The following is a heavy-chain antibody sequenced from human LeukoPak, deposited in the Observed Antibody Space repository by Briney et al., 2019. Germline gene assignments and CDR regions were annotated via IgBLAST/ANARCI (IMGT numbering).Heavy chain of an antibody. J-gene: IGHJ4*02. CDR1: GINFRKYW. Sequence: TGGSLRLSCEVSGINFRKYWMTWVRQAPGKGLECVASISEDGSREWYVDSVKGRFTVSRDNAKNALYLQVNSLRVDDTAVYYCTRDYTNARDYWGQGTLVTVSS. CDR2: ISEDGSRE. CDR3: TRDYTNARDY. V-gene: IGHV3-7*01. D-gene: IGHD3-16*01.